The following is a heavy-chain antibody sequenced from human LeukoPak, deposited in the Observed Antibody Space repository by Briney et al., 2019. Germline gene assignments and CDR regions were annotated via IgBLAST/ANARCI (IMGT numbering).Heavy chain of an antibody. D-gene: IGHD4-23*01. CDR2: ISGYNGNT. Sequence: EASVKVSCKASGYSFTRYGICWVRQAPGQGLEWMGCISGYNGNTKFPQKVQGRVTMTTDTSTSTAYMELKSLKSDDTAVYYCARDDYGGNSGLFDQWGQGTLVTVSS. V-gene: IGHV1-18*01. CDR3: ARDDYGGNSGLFDQ. J-gene: IGHJ4*02. CDR1: GYSFTRYG.